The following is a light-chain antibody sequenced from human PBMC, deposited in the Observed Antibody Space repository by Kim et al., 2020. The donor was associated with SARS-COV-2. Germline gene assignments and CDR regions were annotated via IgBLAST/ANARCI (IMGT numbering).Light chain of an antibody. Sequence: GPSITISCIGSSSDVGAYNYVSWYQQPPGKAPNLMIYDVSKRPSGISNRFAGSKSGNTSSLTISGLQAEDEIDYYCSSYTTSRTYVFGTGTKVTVL. CDR3: SSYTTSRTYV. V-gene: IGLV2-14*04. CDR2: DVS. CDR1: SSDVGAYNY. J-gene: IGLJ1*01.